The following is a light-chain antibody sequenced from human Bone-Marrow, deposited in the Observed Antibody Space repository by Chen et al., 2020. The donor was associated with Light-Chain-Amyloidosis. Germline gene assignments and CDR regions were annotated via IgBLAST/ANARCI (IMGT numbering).Light chain of an antibody. V-gene: IGLV3-21*02. Sequence: SYVLTQPSSVSVAPGQTARITCGGSNIGSKRVHWYQQKPGQAPVVVVYDDSDRRSGIPERVCGDNSGRTARLSIRRVEGGDEADYYCQGWDSSSDHIVCGGGTKLTVL. J-gene: IGLJ2*01. CDR3: QGWDSSSDHIV. CDR1: NIGSKR. CDR2: DDS.